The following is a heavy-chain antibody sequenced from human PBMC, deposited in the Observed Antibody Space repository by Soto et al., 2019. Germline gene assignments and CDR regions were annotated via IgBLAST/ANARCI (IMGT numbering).Heavy chain of an antibody. D-gene: IGHD2-15*01. CDR3: ARAGAATLSDY. CDR1: GGSISNYY. Sequence: QVQLQELGPGLVKASETLSLTCTVSGGSISNYYCSWIRQPPGKGLEWIGYIYYSGSTNYNPSLKSRVTISVDTSKNQFSLKLSSVTAADTAVYYCARAGAATLSDYWGQGTLVTVSS. J-gene: IGHJ4*02. CDR2: IYYSGST. V-gene: IGHV4-59*01.